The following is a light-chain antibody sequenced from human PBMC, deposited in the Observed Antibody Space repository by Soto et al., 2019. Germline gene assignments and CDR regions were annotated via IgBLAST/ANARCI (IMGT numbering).Light chain of an antibody. J-gene: IGLJ1*01. CDR2: EVS. Sequence: QSALTQPASVSGSPGQSITISCPGTSSDVGGYNFVSWYQQHAGKAPKLMIYEVSNRPSGISNRFSGSKSGNTASLTISGLQAKDEADYYCSSYTSSSTRVFGTGTKLTVL. CDR3: SSYTSSSTRV. CDR1: SSDVGGYNF. V-gene: IGLV2-14*01.